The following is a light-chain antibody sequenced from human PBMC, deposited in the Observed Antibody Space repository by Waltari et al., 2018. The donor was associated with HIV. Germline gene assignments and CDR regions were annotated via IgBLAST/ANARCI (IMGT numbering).Light chain of an antibody. CDR1: QSVTTY. CDR3: QARHSWPPLFT. J-gene: IGKJ3*01. V-gene: IGKV3-11*01. CDR2: DAS. Sequence: EIVLTQSPATLSSSPGEGATLSCRASQSVTTYLAWFQQKPGQPPRLLIFDASSRATGVPARFSGSGSGTDFSLTISSLEPEDFAIYYCQARHSWPPLFTFGPGTKVEMK.